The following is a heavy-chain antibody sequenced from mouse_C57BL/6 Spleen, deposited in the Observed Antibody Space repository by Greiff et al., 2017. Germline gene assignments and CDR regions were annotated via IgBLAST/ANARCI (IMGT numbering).Heavy chain of an antibody. D-gene: IGHD3-2*02. CDR1: GFTFSDYG. CDR2: ISSGSSTI. Sequence: EVHLVESGGGLVKPGGSLKLSCAASGFTFSDYGMHWVRQAPEKGLEWVAYISSGSSTIYYADTVKGRFTISRDNAKNTLFLQMTSLRSADTAMYYCARPTAQAFDYWGQGTTLTVSS. V-gene: IGHV5-17*01. J-gene: IGHJ2*01. CDR3: ARPTAQAFDY.